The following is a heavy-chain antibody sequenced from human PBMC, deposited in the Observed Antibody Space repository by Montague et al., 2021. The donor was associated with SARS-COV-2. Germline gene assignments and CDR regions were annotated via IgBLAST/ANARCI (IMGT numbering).Heavy chain of an antibody. CDR2: INHSGST. CDR3: AIPMVRGFSRAFDI. V-gene: IGHV4-34*01. Sequence: SETLSLTCAVYGGSFSGYYWSWIRQPPGKGLEWIGEINHSGSTNYNPSLKSRATISVDTSKNQFSLKLSSVTAADTAVYYCAIPMVRGFSRAFDIWGQGTMVTVSS. D-gene: IGHD3-10*01. CDR1: GGSFSGYY. J-gene: IGHJ3*02.